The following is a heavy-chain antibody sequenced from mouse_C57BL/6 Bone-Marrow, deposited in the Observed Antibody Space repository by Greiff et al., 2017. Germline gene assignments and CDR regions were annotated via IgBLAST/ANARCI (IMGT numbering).Heavy chain of an antibody. J-gene: IGHJ2*01. D-gene: IGHD1-1*01. CDR2: IHPNSGST. CDR3: ARHYGSSYNY. CDR1: GYTFTSYC. Sequence: QVQLQQPGAELVKPGASVKLSCKASGYTFTSYCMHWVKQRPGQGLEWIGMIHPNSGSTNYNEKFKSKATLTVDKASSTAYMQLSSLTSEDSAVYDCARHYGSSYNYWGQGTTLTVSS. V-gene: IGHV1-64*01.